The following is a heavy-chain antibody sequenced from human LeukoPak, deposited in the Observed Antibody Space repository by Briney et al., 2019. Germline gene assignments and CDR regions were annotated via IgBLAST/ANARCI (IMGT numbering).Heavy chain of an antibody. V-gene: IGHV3-48*03. CDR2: ITSSGSPR. D-gene: IGHD6-19*01. J-gene: IGHJ6*03. CDR1: GFTFSSYE. CDR3: ARVPGAVYYDYMDV. Sequence: GGSLRLSCAASGFTFSSYEMNWVRQAPGKGLEWVAFITSSGSPRYYADSVKGRFTISRDNANNSLYLQMNTLRAEDTAVYYCARVPGAVYYDYMDVWGKGTTVTVSS.